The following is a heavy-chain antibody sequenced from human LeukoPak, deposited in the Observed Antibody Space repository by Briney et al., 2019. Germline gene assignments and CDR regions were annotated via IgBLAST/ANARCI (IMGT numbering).Heavy chain of an antibody. CDR3: ARTSHYYDSSGYYSPFDY. V-gene: IGHV4-34*01. D-gene: IGHD3-22*01. CDR2: INHSGST. Sequence: PSETLSLTCAVYGGSFSGYYWSWIRQPPGKGLEWIGEINHSGSTNYNPSLKSRVTISVDTSKNQFSLKLSSVTAADTAVYYCARTSHYYDSSGYYSPFDYWGQGTLVTVSS. J-gene: IGHJ4*02. CDR1: GGSFSGYY.